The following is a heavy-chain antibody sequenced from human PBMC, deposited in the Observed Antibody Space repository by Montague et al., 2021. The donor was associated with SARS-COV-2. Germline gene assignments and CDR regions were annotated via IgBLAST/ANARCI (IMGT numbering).Heavy chain of an antibody. Sequence: SETLSLTCAVYGVSVTDYYWSWIRQPPGKGLEWIGEVLYNKSTNFNPSLKSRVAISVDTSKNQFSLRLTSVTAADTAFYYCVRLPNNDGFLAPPDFWGQGTLVTVSS. V-gene: IGHV4-34*12. CDR3: VRLPNNDGFLAPPDF. CDR1: GVSVTDYY. CDR2: VLYNKST. D-gene: IGHD3-10*01. J-gene: IGHJ4*02.